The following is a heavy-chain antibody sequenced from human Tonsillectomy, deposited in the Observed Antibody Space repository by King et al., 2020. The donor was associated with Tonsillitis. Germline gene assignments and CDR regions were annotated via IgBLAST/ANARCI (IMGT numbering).Heavy chain of an antibody. V-gene: IGHV3-15*01. CDR1: GFTFSHAW. J-gene: IGHJ3*02. Sequence: VQLVESGGGLVKPGGSLRLSCAASGFTFSHAWMSWVRQAPGKGLEWIGRITGKTDGGPTDYAAPVIGRFTISRDDSKNTLYLQMNSLKTEDTAMYYCTTTTLSSGWLGVAFDIWGQGTMVTVSS. CDR3: TTTTLSSGWLGVAFDI. CDR2: ITGKTDGGPT. D-gene: IGHD6-19*01.